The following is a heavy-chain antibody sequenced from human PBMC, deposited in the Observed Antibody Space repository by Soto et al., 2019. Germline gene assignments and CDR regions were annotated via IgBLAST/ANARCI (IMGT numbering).Heavy chain of an antibody. D-gene: IGHD2-21*02. J-gene: IGHJ4*02. V-gene: IGHV3-23*01. Sequence: DVQLLESGGGLVQPGGSLRLSCAASGFSFSKYAMVWVRQAPGKGQEWVSGITGSGGTIEYAASVKGRFTISRDNSKNTAYLQMNSLRAEDTAMYYCAKDAVSGDGLWLVAEWGQGTLVTVS. CDR3: AKDAVSGDGLWLVAE. CDR2: ITGSGGTI. CDR1: GFSFSKYA.